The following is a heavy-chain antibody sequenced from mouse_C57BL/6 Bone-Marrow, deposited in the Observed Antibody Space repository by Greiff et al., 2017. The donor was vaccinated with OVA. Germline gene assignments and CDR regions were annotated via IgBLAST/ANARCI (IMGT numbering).Heavy chain of an antibody. CDR1: GYTFTGYW. CDR3: ARSPWTGYGSSYDFDY. V-gene: IGHV1-9*01. Sequence: QVQLQQSGAELMKPGASVKLSCKATGYTFTGYWIEWVKQRPGHGLEWIGEILPGSGSTNYNEKFKGKATFTADTSSNTAYMQLSSLTTEDSAIYYCARSPWTGYGSSYDFDYWGQGTTLTVSS. CDR2: ILPGSGST. D-gene: IGHD1-1*01. J-gene: IGHJ2*01.